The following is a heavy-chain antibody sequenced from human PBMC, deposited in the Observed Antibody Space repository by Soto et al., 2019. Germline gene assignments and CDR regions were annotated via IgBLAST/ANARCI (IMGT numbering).Heavy chain of an antibody. Sequence: SETLSLTCTVSGASISSGYYYWGWVRQPPGKGLEWIGYIYYRGNTYSNPSLKSRVTISLDTSEKQFSLGLNSVSAADTAISYCVRGDRLVVHARFDCSGQRT. CDR1: GASISSGYYY. J-gene: IGHJ4*02. V-gene: IGHV4-30-4*01. D-gene: IGHD2-8*02. CDR2: IYYRGNT. CDR3: VRGDRLVVHARFDC.